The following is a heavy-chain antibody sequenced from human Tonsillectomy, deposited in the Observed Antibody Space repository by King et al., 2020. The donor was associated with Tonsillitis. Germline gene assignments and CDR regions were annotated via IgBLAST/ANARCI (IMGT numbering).Heavy chain of an antibody. CDR2: IDWDDDK. CDR3: ARIVPGGYNNDAFDI. Sequence: TLKESGPALVKPTQTLTLTCTFSGFSLNTTEMRVNWIRQPPGKALEWLARIDWDDDKFYSTSLKTRLTISKDTSKNQVVLTMTNMDPVDTATYYCARIVPGGYNNDAFDIWGQGTMVTVSS. CDR1: GFSLNTTEMR. V-gene: IGHV2-70*04. D-gene: IGHD5-24*01. J-gene: IGHJ3*02.